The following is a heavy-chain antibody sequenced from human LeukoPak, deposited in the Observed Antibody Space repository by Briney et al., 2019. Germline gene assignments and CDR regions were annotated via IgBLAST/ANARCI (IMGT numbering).Heavy chain of an antibody. CDR3: AKERFGESSLYYFDY. V-gene: IGHV3-30*18. CDR2: ISYDGSNK. Sequence: PGGSLRLSCAASGFTFSSYGMHWVRQAPGKGLEWVAVISYDGSNKYYADSVKGRFTISRDNFKNTLYLQMNSLRAEDTAVYYCAKERFGESSLYYFDYWGQGTLVTVSS. D-gene: IGHD3-10*01. CDR1: GFTFSSYG. J-gene: IGHJ4*02.